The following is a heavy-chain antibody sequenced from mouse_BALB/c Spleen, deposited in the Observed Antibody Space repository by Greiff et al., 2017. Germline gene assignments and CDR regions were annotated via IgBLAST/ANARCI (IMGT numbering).Heavy chain of an antibody. V-gene: IGHV5-12-2*01. D-gene: IGHD1-2*01. CDR3: ARHVITTATMDY. Sequence: EVKLVESGGGLVQPGGSLKLSCAASGFTFSSYTMSWVSQTPEKRLEWVAYISNGGGSTYYPDTVKGRFTISRDNAKNTLYLQMSSLKSEDTAMYYCARHVITTATMDYWGQGTSVTVSS. CDR2: ISNGGGST. CDR1: GFTFSSYT. J-gene: IGHJ4*01.